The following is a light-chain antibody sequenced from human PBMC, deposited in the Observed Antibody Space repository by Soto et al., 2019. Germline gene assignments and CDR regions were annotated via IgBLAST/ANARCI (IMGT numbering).Light chain of an antibody. V-gene: IGKV3-15*01. Sequence: TQSPVTLSVSPGDRVSLSCRASQSVSRFLAWYQQTPGQPPRLLIYAASSRVLGVPARFTGSGSGTDFTLTISAVQSEDAAIYYCQQYDNWPHYCFGQGTRL. J-gene: IGKJ2*03. CDR2: AAS. CDR1: QSVSRF. CDR3: QQYDNWPHYC.